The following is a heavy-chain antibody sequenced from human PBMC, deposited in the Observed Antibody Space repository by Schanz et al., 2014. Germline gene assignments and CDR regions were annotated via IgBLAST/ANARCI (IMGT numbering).Heavy chain of an antibody. CDR1: GFSFSVSW. D-gene: IGHD1-26*01. V-gene: IGHV3-7*01. Sequence: VQLEESGGGVVQPGGSLRLSCVASGFSFSVSWMNWVRQAPGKGLEWVATIKEDGSQKYYLDSVKGRFTISRDNARNSLYLQMTSQRAEDTALYYCTRDRAYHSFDYWGQGTLVTVSS. CDR2: IKEDGSQK. CDR3: TRDRAYHSFDY. J-gene: IGHJ4*02.